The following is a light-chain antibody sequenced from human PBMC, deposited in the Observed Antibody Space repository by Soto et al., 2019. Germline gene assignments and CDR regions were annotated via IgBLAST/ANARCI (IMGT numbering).Light chain of an antibody. V-gene: IGLV2-11*01. CDR1: SSDVGGYNY. Sequence: QSVLTQPRSVSGSPGQSVTISCTGTSSDVGGYNYVSWDQQHPGKAPKLMIYDVSKRPSGVPDRFSGSKSGNTASLTISGLQAEDEADYYCCSYAGSYTFVFGGGTKLTVL. J-gene: IGLJ2*01. CDR3: CSYAGSYTFV. CDR2: DVS.